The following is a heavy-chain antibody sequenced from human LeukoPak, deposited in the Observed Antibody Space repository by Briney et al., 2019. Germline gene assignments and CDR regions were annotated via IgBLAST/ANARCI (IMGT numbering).Heavy chain of an antibody. CDR1: GGSFSGYY. Sequence: NPSETLSLTCAVYGGSFSGYYWSWIRQPPGKGLEWIGEINHSGSTNYNPSLKSGVTISVDTSKNQFSLKLSSVTAADTAVYYCARFLHYYDSSGYYKIFDYWGQGTLVTVSS. CDR3: ARFLHYYDSSGYYKIFDY. D-gene: IGHD3-22*01. CDR2: INHSGST. V-gene: IGHV4-34*01. J-gene: IGHJ4*02.